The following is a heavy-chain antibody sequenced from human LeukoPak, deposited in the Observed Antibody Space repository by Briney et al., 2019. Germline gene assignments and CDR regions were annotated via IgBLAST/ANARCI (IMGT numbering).Heavy chain of an antibody. CDR1: GFAFGAYA. V-gene: IGHV3-23*03. CDR3: AKGKGGTSFNYCFDY. D-gene: IGHD2/OR15-2a*01. CDR2: IHNDAATT. J-gene: IGHJ4*02. Sequence: GASLRLSCAASGFAFGAYAMIWVRQAPGKGLEWVSLIHNDAATTYYADSARGRFTVSRDNSKNTLYLEMNSLRAEDTAVYYCAKGKGGTSFNYCFDYWGQGTPVSVSS.